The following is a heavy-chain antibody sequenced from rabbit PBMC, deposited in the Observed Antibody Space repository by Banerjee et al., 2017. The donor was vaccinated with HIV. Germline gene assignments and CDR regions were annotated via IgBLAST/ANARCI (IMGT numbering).Heavy chain of an antibody. CDR3: ARYAGSSYYNL. Sequence: QSLEESGGDLVQPGASLTLTCTASGFSFSSGYDMCWVRQAPGKGLEWIACIYANSSGNTYYASWAKGRFTISKTSSTTVTLQMTSLTAADTATYFCARYAGSSYYNLWGPGTLVTVS. V-gene: IGHV1S40*01. CDR2: IYANSSGNT. CDR1: GFSFSSGYD. J-gene: IGHJ4*01. D-gene: IGHD8-1*01.